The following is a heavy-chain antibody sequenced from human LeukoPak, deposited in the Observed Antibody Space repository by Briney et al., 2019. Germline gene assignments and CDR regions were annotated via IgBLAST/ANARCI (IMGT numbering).Heavy chain of an antibody. D-gene: IGHD3-16*02. CDR3: ARHIGGGIEDMDV. CDR2: IYVTGT. Sequence: SETLSLTCTVSAGSIGTYYWSWIRQSPGKELEWIGYIYVTGTRYNPYLQSRVTISVDRSRNQFFLKMSSVTAADTAVYYCARHIGGGIEDMDVWGKGTKVIVPS. J-gene: IGHJ6*03. V-gene: IGHV4-59*08. CDR1: AGSIGTYY.